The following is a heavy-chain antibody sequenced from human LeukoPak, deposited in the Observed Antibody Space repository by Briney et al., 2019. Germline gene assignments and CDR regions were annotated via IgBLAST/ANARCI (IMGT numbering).Heavy chain of an antibody. CDR2: IYYSGST. CDR1: GDSISSSTYY. V-gene: IGHV4-61*05. J-gene: IGHJ4*02. CDR3: ASVRSGWYWV. D-gene: IGHD6-19*01. Sequence: SETLSLTCTVSGDSISSSTYYWAWIRQPPGKGLEWIGYIYYSGSTNYNPSLKSRVTISVDTSKNQFSLKLSSVTAADTAVYYCASVRSGWYWVWGQGTLVTVSS.